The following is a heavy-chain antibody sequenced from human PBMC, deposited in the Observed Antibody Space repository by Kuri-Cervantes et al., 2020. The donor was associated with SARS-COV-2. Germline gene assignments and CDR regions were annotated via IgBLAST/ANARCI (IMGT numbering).Heavy chain of an antibody. V-gene: IGHV3-30*03. CDR2: ISSDGKNK. Sequence: GESLKISCVASGFTSSTTDMNWARQAPGKGLEWVTFISSDGKNKKCIAPGKGRFTISRDNSQNTLHLQMKSLRDEDTAIYYCATDRAGVHDFWGQGTLVTVSS. D-gene: IGHD2-21*01. J-gene: IGHJ4*02. CDR1: GFTSSTTD. CDR3: ATDRAGVHDF.